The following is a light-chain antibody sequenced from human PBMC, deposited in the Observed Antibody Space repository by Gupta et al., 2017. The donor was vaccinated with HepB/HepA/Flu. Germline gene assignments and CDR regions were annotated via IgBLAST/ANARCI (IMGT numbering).Light chain of an antibody. Sequence: EIVLTQSPATLSLSPGERATLSCRASQSVDTFLAWYQQKPGQAPRRVIYDAANRATGIPARFSGSGSGKDFTLTISSLDPEECAVYYCQQRSNWPDPSFYTFGQGTKMEIK. J-gene: IGKJ2*01. CDR2: DAA. CDR3: QQRSNWPDPSFYT. V-gene: IGKV3-11*01. CDR1: QSVDTF.